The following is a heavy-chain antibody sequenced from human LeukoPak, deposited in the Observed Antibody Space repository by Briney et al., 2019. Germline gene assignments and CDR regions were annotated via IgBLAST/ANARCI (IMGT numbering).Heavy chain of an antibody. V-gene: IGHV3-23*01. CDR3: AKKPGYYASSGYWYFDL. J-gene: IGHJ2*01. CDR1: GFTFSSYA. CDR2: ISGSGGST. D-gene: IGHD3-22*01. Sequence: PGGSLRLSCAASGFTFSSYAMSWVRQAPGKGLEWVSAISGSGGSTYYADSVKGRFTISRDNSKNTLYLQMNSLRAEDTAVYYCAKKPGYYASSGYWYFDLWGRGTLVTVSS.